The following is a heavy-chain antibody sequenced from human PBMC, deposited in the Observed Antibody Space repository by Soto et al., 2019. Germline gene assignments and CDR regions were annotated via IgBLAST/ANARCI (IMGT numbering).Heavy chain of an antibody. J-gene: IGHJ4*02. Sequence: GGSLRLSCAASGFTFSSYAMSWVRQAPGKGLEWVSAISGSGGSTYYADSVKGRFTITRDNSKNTLYLQMNSLRAEDTAVYYCAKDIMITFGGVIVPAFDYWGQGTLVTVSS. CDR1: GFTFSSYA. D-gene: IGHD3-16*02. CDR2: ISGSGGST. CDR3: AKDIMITFGGVIVPAFDY. V-gene: IGHV3-23*01.